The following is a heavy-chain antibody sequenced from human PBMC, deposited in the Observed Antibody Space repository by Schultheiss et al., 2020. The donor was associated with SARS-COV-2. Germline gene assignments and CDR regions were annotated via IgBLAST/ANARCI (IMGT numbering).Heavy chain of an antibody. Sequence: ASVKVSCKASGYTFTSYDINWVRQATGQGLEWMGWMNPNSGNTGYAQKFQGRVTMTRNTSISTAYMELSSLRSEDTAVYYCATDGERYCSGGSCSPAFDYWGQGTGHRLL. J-gene: IGHJ4*02. D-gene: IGHD2-15*01. V-gene: IGHV1-8*01. CDR2: MNPNSGNT. CDR3: ATDGERYCSGGSCSPAFDY. CDR1: GYTFTSYD.